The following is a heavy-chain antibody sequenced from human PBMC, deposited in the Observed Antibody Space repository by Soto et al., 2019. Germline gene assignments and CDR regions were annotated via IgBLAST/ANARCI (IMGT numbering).Heavy chain of an antibody. CDR2: IIPIFGTA. D-gene: IGHD3-10*01. CDR3: ARVLTSITMGDAFDI. CDR1: GGTFSSYA. V-gene: IGHV1-69*13. Sequence: SVKVSCKASGGTFSSYAISWVRQAPGQGLEWMGGIIPIFGTANYAQKFQGRVTITADESTSTAYMELSSLRSEDTAVYYCARVLTSITMGDAFDIRGQGTMVTVSS. J-gene: IGHJ3*02.